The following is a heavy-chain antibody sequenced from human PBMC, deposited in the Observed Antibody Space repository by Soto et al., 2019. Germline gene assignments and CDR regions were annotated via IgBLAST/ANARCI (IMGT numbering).Heavy chain of an antibody. J-gene: IGHJ4*02. D-gene: IGHD5-18*01. CDR2: IYWDDDK. CDR1: GFSLSTSGVG. V-gene: IGHV2-5*02. CDR3: AHRSRSGGYSYGVFDY. Sequence: QITLKESGPTLVKPTQTLTLTCTFSGFSLSTSGVGVGWIRQPPGKALEWLALIYWDDDKRYSPSLKSRLTITKDTSKNQVVLTMTNMDPVDTATYYCAHRSRSGGYSYGVFDYWGQGTLVTVSS.